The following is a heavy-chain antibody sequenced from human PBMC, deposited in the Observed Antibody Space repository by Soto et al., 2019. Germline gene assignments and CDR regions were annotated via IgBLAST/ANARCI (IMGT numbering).Heavy chain of an antibody. D-gene: IGHD5-12*01. CDR3: ARGGYDLID. Sequence: PSETLSLACAISGDRVSSNNIAWNWIRQSPSRGFEWLGRTYYRSKWYHDYAVSVMGRIIIHPDTSKNQFSLQLNSVTPDDMAMYYCARGGYDLIDWGQGTLVTVSS. J-gene: IGHJ4*02. V-gene: IGHV6-1*01. CDR2: TYYRSKWYH. CDR1: GDRVSSNNIA.